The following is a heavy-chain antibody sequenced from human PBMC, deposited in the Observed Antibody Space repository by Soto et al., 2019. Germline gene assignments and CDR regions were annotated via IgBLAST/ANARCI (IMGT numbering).Heavy chain of an antibody. D-gene: IGHD2-2*01. CDR2: ISGSGGST. J-gene: IGHJ4*02. V-gene: IGHV3-23*01. CDR3: AKGRGYCTSTTCYVGSDY. Sequence: GGSLRLSCAASGFTFSSYAMSWVRQAPGKGLEWVSAISGSGGSTYYADSVKGRFTISRDNSKNTLYLQMNSLRAEDTAVYYCAKGRGYCTSTTCYVGSDYWGQGTLVTI. CDR1: GFTFSSYA.